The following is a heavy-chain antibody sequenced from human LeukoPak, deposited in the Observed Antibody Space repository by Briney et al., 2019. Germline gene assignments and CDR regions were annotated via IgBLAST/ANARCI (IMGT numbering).Heavy chain of an antibody. CDR3: ARGRLEQQLIYWFDP. D-gene: IGHD6-13*01. V-gene: IGHV1-18*01. CDR2: ISGYNGNT. CDR1: GYTFTNYG. Sequence: GASVKVSCKASGYTFTNYGINWVRQAPGQGLERMGWISGYNGNTNYAQKLQGRVTMTTDTSTSTAYMELRSLRSDDTAVYYCARGRLEQQLIYWFDPWGQGTLVTVSS. J-gene: IGHJ5*02.